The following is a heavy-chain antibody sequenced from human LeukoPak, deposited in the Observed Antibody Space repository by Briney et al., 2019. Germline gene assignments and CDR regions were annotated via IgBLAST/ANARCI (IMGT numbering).Heavy chain of an antibody. Sequence: GGSLRLSCAASGFTFSNYWMPWVRQPPGKGLEWVAYINEDGSQKYYVDSVQGRFSISRDNAKNSLYLQMHGLRAEDRAVYYCAKGRDNYYALSDHWGQGTLVTVSS. CDR2: INEDGSQK. V-gene: IGHV3-7*01. CDR3: AKGRDNYYALSDH. D-gene: IGHD3-22*01. J-gene: IGHJ4*02. CDR1: GFTFSNYW.